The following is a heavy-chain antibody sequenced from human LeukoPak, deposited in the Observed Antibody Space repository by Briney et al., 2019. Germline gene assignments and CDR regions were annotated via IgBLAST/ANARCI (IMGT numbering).Heavy chain of an antibody. J-gene: IGHJ3*02. D-gene: IGHD1-26*01. CDR1: GGSFSGYY. CDR2: INHSGST. Sequence: PSETLSLTCAVYGGSFSGYYRSWIRQPPGKGLEWIGEINHSGSTNYNPSLKSRVTISVDASKNQFSLRLSSVTAADTAVYYCAREYSGSQDGFDIWGQGTMVTVSS. CDR3: AREYSGSQDGFDI. V-gene: IGHV4-34*01.